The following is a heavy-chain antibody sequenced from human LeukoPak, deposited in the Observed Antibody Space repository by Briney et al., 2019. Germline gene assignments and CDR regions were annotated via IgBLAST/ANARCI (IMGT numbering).Heavy chain of an antibody. V-gene: IGHV4-34*01. J-gene: IGHJ6*02. CDR3: ARNFIEYSSSSRVAPYYYYYGMDV. Sequence: PSETLSLTCAVYGGSFSGYYWSWIRQPPGQGLDLIGEINRSASTNYNPSLKSRVTISVDTFKNQFSLKLSSVTAADTAVYYCARNFIEYSSSSRVAPYYYYYGMDVWGQGTTVTASS. CDR2: INRSAST. CDR1: GGSFSGYY. D-gene: IGHD6-6*01.